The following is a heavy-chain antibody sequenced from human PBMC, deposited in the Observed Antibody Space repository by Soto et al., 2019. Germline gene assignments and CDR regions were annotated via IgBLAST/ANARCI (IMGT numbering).Heavy chain of an antibody. J-gene: IGHJ6*02. CDR3: AREQTAPFYYYYGMDV. CDR1: AFTFSNYA. Sequence: QVQLVESGGGVVQPGRSLRLSCAASAFTFSNYAFHWVRQAPGKGLEWVASISYDGSDKDYTDSVKGRFTISRDNSKNTLYLQMNSLRAEDTAVYYCAREQTAPFYYYYGMDVWGQGSTVTVS. V-gene: IGHV3-30-3*01. D-gene: IGHD5-18*01. CDR2: ISYDGSDK.